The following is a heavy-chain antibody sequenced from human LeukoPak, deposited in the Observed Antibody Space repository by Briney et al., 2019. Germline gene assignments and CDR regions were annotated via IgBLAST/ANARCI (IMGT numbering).Heavy chain of an antibody. J-gene: IGHJ4*02. Sequence: SGPTLVNPTQTLTLTCTFSGFSLSTSGMCVSWIRQPPGKALEWLALIDWDDDKYYSTSLKTRLTISKHASKNQVLLTMTNMDPVDTATYYCARIRLRLGELSLEDWGQGTLVTVSS. D-gene: IGHD3-16*02. CDR1: GFSLSTSGMC. CDR2: IDWDDDK. V-gene: IGHV2-70*01. CDR3: ARIRLRLGELSLED.